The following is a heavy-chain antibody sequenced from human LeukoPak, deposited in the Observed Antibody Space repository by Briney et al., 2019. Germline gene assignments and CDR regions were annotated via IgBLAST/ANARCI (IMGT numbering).Heavy chain of an antibody. CDR3: AREYYYGSGSYENWFDP. V-gene: IGHV4-31*03. CDR2: IYYSGST. D-gene: IGHD3-10*01. J-gene: IGHJ5*02. CDR1: GGSISSGGYY. Sequence: SETLSLTCTVSGGSISSGGYYWSWIRQHPGKGLEWIGYIYYSGSTYYNPSLKSRVTISVDTSKNQFSLKLSSVTAADTAVYYCAREYYYGSGSYENWFDPWGQGTLVTVSS.